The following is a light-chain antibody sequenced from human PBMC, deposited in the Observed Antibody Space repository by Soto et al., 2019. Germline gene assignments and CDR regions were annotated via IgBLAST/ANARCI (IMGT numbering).Light chain of an antibody. CDR3: QQCSNWPPLT. CDR1: QNVSSN. J-gene: IGKJ4*01. V-gene: IGKV3-15*01. Sequence: EIVMTQSPATLSVSPGERATLSCRASQNVSSNLAWYQQKPGQAPRLLIYGASTRATGIPARFSGRGSGTEFTLTISSLQPEDFAVYYCQQCSNWPPLTFGGGTKVEIK. CDR2: GAS.